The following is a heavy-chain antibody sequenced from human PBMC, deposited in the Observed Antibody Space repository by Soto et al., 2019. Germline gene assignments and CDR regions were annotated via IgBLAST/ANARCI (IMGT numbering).Heavy chain of an antibody. CDR2: ISYDGSNK. J-gene: IGHJ3*02. D-gene: IGHD3-9*01. V-gene: IGHV3-30*18. CDR3: AKEEIRLRYFDWLSSPDAFDI. Sequence: GGSLRLSCAASGFTFSSYGMHWVRQAPGKGLEWVAVISYDGSNKYYADSVKGRFTISRDNSKNTLYLQMNSLRAEDTAVYYCAKEEIRLRYFDWLSSPDAFDIWGQGTMVTVS. CDR1: GFTFSSYG.